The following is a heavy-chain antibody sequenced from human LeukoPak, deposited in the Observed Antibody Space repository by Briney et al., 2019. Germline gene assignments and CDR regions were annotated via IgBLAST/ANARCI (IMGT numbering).Heavy chain of an antibody. CDR3: ARGVKQWLVRGGWFDP. V-gene: IGHV4-34*01. CDR1: GGSFSGYY. D-gene: IGHD6-19*01. Sequence: SETLSLTCAVYGGSFSGYYWSWIRQPPGKGPEWIGEINHSGSTNYNPSLKTRVTISVDKSKNQFSLKLSSVTAADTAVYYCARGVKQWLVRGGWFDPWGQGTLVTVSS. CDR2: INHSGST. J-gene: IGHJ5*02.